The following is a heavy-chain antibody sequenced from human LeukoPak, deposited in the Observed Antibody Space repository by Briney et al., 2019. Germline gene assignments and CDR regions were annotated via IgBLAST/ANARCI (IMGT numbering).Heavy chain of an antibody. D-gene: IGHD3-16*01. CDR1: GGSISSSSYY. CDR3: ARDRGRWGSKDY. CDR2: IYYSGST. J-gene: IGHJ4*02. Sequence: SETLSLTCTVSGGSISSSSYYWGWIRQPPGKGLEWIGSIYYSGSTYYNPSLKSRVTISVDTSKNQFSLKLSSVTAADTAVYYCARDRGRWGSKDYWGQGTLVTVSS. V-gene: IGHV4-39*07.